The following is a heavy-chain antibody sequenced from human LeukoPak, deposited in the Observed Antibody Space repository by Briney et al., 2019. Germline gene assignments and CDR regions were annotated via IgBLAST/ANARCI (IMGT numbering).Heavy chain of an antibody. CDR1: GYTFTGYY. Sequence: ASVKVSCKASGYTFTGYYMHWVRQAPGQGLEWMGWINPNSGGTNYAQKFQGRVTMTRDTSISTAYMELSRLRSDDTAGYYCARVGDWGSPACDYWGQGTLVTVSS. D-gene: IGHD7-27*01. CDR2: INPNSGGT. CDR3: ARVGDWGSPACDY. J-gene: IGHJ4*02. V-gene: IGHV1-2*02.